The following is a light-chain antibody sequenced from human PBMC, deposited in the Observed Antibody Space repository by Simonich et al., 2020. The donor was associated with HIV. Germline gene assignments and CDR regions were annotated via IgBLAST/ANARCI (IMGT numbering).Light chain of an antibody. CDR3: QQNYSTPPT. CDR1: QSILSSSNNKNY. CDR2: WAS. V-gene: IGKV4-1*01. J-gene: IGKJ1*01. Sequence: DIVMTQSPDSLAVSLGERATINCKSSQSILSSSNNKNYLAWYQQKPGQPPNLLIYWASTRESGVPDRFSGSGSGTYFTLTISILQAEDVAVYYCQQNYSTPPTFGQGTKVEIK.